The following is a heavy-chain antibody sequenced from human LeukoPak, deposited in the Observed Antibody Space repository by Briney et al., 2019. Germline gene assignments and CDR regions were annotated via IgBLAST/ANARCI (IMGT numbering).Heavy chain of an antibody. CDR2: IYHSGST. D-gene: IGHD4-17*01. CDR3: ARASHDYGDYSHFDY. CDR1: GGSISSSNW. V-gene: IGHV4-4*02. Sequence: SETLSLTCAVSGGSISSSNWWSWVRQPPGQGLEWIGEIYHSGSTNYNPSLKSRVTIAVDKSKNQFSLKLSSVTAADTAVYYCARASHDYGDYSHFDYWGQGTLVTVSS. J-gene: IGHJ4*02.